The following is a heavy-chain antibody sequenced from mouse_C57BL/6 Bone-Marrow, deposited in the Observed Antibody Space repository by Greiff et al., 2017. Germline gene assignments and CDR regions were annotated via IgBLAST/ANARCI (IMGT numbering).Heavy chain of an antibody. CDR1: GFNIKNTY. Sequence: EVQLQQSVAELVRPGASVKLSCTASGFNIKNTYMHWVKQRPEQGLEWIGRIDPANGNTKYAPKFQGKATITADTSSNTAYLQLSSLTSEDTSIYYGARRYYYGSSPYYFDYWGQGTTLTVSS. CDR2: IDPANGNT. V-gene: IGHV14-3*01. D-gene: IGHD1-1*01. CDR3: ARRYYYGSSPYYFDY. J-gene: IGHJ2*01.